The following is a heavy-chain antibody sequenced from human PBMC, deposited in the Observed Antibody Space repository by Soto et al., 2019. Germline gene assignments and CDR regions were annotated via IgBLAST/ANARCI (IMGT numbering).Heavy chain of an antibody. CDR3: ARANDITPSE. J-gene: IGHJ4*02. CDR2: IHTSGST. CDR1: GGSISSYY. V-gene: IGHV4-4*07. Sequence: SATLSLTCSVSGGSISSYYWTWIRQPAGKGLEWIGRIHTSGSTNYNPSLKSRVTMSVDTSKKQFSLKVSSVTAADTAVYYCARANDITPSEWGQGTLVTVSS.